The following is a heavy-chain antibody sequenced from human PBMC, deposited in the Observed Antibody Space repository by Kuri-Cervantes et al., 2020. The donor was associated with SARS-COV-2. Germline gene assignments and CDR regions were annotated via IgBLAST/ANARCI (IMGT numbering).Heavy chain of an antibody. CDR1: GGTFSSYA. J-gene: IGHJ6*02. D-gene: IGHD6-19*01. V-gene: IGHV1-18*01. CDR2: ISAYNGNT. CDR3: ARDRGSSGWSWVYYYYGMDV. Sequence: ASVKVSCKASGGTFSSYAISWVRQAPGQGLEWMGWISAYNGNTNYAQKLQGRVTMTTDTSTSTAYMELRSLRSDDTAVYYCARDRGSSGWSWVYYYYGMDVWGQGTTVTVSS.